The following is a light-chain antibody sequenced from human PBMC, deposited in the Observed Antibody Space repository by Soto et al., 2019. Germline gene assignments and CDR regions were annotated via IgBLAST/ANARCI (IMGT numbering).Light chain of an antibody. J-gene: IGLJ1*01. CDR3: QSYDSSLSALYV. V-gene: IGLV1-40*02. CDR2: GNT. CDR1: SSNIGAGYD. Sequence: VTQPPSVSGAPGQRVTISCTGSSSNIGAGYDVHWYQQLPGTAPKLLIFGNTNRPSGVPDRFSGSKSGTSASLAITGLQAEDEADYYCQSYDSSLSALYVFGTGTKVTVL.